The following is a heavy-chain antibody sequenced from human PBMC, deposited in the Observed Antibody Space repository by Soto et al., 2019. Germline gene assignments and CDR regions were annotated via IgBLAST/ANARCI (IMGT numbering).Heavy chain of an antibody. CDR2: INHSASA. CDR1: GGSFSGYY. CDR3: ASTSRTYYGMDV. D-gene: IGHD1-7*01. V-gene: IGHV4-34*01. J-gene: IGHJ6*02. Sequence: SETLSLTCAVYGGSFSGYYWSWSRQPPGKGLEPIGEINHSASANYNPSLKSRVTISVDTSKNQFSLKLSSVTAADAAVYYCASTSRTYYGMDVWGQGTTVTVSS.